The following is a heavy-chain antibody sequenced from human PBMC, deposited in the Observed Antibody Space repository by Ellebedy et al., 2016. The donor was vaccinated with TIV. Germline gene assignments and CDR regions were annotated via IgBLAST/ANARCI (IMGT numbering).Heavy chain of an antibody. CDR2: IYQDGSNQ. J-gene: IGHJ5*02. CDR3: ARRGSYGDYAVEVNSWFDR. D-gene: IGHD4-17*01. CDR1: GFSFRSYW. Sequence: GESLKISCVASGFSFRSYWMSWVRQAPGKGLEWVANIYQDGSNQYSVDSVKGRFTISRDNAINSLFLQMNSLRAGDTAVYYCARRGSYGDYAVEVNSWFDRWGRGTLVTVSS. V-gene: IGHV3-7*01.